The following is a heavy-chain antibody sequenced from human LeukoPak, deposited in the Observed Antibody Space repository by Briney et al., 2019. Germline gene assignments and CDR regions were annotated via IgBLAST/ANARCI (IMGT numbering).Heavy chain of an antibody. CDR1: GFTFSSYW. D-gene: IGHD3-22*01. CDR3: ASPSYYDSEPAY. V-gene: IGHV3-74*01. J-gene: IGHJ4*02. CDR2: INSDGSST. Sequence: GGSLRLSCAASGFTFSSYWMHWVRQAPGKGLVWVSRINSDGSSTSYADSVKGRFTISRDNAKNTLYLQMNSLRAEDTAVYYCASPSYYDSEPAYWGQGTLVTVSS.